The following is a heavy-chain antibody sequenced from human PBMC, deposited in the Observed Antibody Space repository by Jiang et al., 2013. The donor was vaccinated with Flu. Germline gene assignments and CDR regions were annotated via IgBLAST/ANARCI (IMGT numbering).Heavy chain of an antibody. CDR2: VYYTGST. CDR3: ASYIKWEDNWFDP. J-gene: IGHJ5*02. Sequence: LLKPSETLSLTCTVSGGSISSRYWTWVRQPPGKGLEWIGYVYYTGSTSYNPSLKSRVTMSVDMSKNHFSLNLTSVTAADTAVYYCASYIKWEDNWFDPWGRGTLVTVSS. CDR1: GGSISSRY. V-gene: IGHV4-59*11. D-gene: IGHD1-26*01.